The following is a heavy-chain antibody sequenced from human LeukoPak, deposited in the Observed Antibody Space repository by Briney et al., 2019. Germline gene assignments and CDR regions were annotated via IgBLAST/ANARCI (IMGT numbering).Heavy chain of an antibody. CDR3: ARAGRVVAAKLLYFDY. V-gene: IGHV3-23*01. J-gene: IGHJ4*02. D-gene: IGHD2-15*01. CDR2: ISGSGGST. CDR1: GFTFSSYA. Sequence: PGGSLRLSCAASGFTFSSYAMSWVRQAPGKGLEWVSAISGSGGSTYYADSVKGRFTISRDNSKNTLYLQMNSLRAEDTAVYYCARAGRVVAAKLLYFDYWGQGTLVTVSS.